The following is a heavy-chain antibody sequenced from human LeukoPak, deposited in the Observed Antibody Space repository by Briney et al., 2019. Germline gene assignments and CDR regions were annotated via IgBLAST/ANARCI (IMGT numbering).Heavy chain of an antibody. CDR3: ARGTLYYYDSSGYKDY. D-gene: IGHD3-22*01. Sequence: GGSLRLSCAVSGFTFSRYSMNWVRQAPGKGLEWASSISNIGTSIYYADSVKGRFTISRDNAKTTLYLQMNSLRAEDTAVYYCARGTLYYYDSSGYKDYWGQGTLVTVSS. J-gene: IGHJ4*02. V-gene: IGHV3-21*01. CDR2: ISNIGTSI. CDR1: GFTFSRYS.